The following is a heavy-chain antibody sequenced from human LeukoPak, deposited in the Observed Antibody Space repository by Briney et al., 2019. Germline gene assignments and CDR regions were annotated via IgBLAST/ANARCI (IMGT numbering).Heavy chain of an antibody. CDR1: GGTFSSYA. Sequence: SVKVSCKASGGTFSSYAISWVRQAPGQGLEWMGRIIPILGIANYAQKIQGRVTITADKSTSTAYMELSSLRSEDTAVYYCAREVVGATQAYYFDYWGQGTLVTVSS. CDR2: IIPILGIA. V-gene: IGHV1-69*04. J-gene: IGHJ4*02. D-gene: IGHD1-26*01. CDR3: AREVVGATQAYYFDY.